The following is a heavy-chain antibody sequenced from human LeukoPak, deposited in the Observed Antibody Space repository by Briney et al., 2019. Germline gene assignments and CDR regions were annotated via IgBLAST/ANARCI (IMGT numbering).Heavy chain of an antibody. V-gene: IGHV6-1*01. CDR1: RDSVSSNSAA. J-gene: IGHJ4*02. CDR2: TYYRSKWYT. D-gene: IGHD6-13*01. Sequence: SQTLSLTCTISRDSVSSNSAAWSWIRQSPSRGLEWLGRTYYRSKWYTEYAVSVKSRITINPDTSKNQFSLQLNSVTPEDTAVYYCARGSYTSTWFWGQGTLVTVSS. CDR3: ARGSYTSTWF.